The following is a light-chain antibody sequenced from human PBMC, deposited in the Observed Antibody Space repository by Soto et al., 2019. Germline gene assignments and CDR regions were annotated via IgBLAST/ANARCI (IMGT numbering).Light chain of an antibody. CDR3: QQYHNWPPIT. Sequence: EIVLTQSPGTLSLSPGETATFSCRASQSVSSKLAWYQQKPGQAPRLLINGASTRATGVPARFSGWGSGTGFTLTISSLQSEDFAVYYCQQYHNWPPITFGQGTRLEI. V-gene: IGKV3-15*01. J-gene: IGKJ5*01. CDR2: GAS. CDR1: QSVSSK.